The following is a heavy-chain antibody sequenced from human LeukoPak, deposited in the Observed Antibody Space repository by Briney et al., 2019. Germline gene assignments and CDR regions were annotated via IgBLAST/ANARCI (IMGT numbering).Heavy chain of an antibody. CDR1: GYPISSGYY. J-gene: IGHJ4*02. CDR3: ARRSTVTTYYFDY. D-gene: IGHD4-11*01. V-gene: IGHV4-38-2*01. CDR2: IYHSGST. Sequence: PSETLSLTCAVSGYPISSGYYWGWIRQPPGKGLEWIGSIYHSGSTYYNPSLKSRVTISVDTSKNQFSLKLSSVTAADTAVYYCARRSTVTTYYFDYWGQGTLVSVSS.